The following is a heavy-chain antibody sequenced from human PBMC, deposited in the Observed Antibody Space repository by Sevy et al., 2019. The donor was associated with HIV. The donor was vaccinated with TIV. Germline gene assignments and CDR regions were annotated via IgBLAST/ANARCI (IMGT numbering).Heavy chain of an antibody. V-gene: IGHV4-39*01. CDR3: ARARWEDNAFDI. J-gene: IGHJ3*02. CDR2: IYYSGST. Sequence: SETLSLTCTVSGGSISSSSYCWGWIRQPPGKGLEWIGSIYYSGSTYYNPSLKSRVTISVDTSKNQFSLKLSSVTAADTAVYYCARARWEDNAFDIWGQGTMVTVSS. CDR1: GGSISSSSYC. D-gene: IGHD1-26*01.